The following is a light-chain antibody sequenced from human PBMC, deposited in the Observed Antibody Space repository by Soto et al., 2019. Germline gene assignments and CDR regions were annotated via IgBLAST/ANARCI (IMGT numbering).Light chain of an antibody. Sequence: GERATRSCRASQSVSSSDLAWYQQKPGQAPRPLIYGASSRAIGIPDRFSGSGSGTDFTLTISRLEPEDFAVYYCQQYGSSPWTFGQGTKVDIK. J-gene: IGKJ1*01. CDR2: GAS. V-gene: IGKV3-20*01. CDR3: QQYGSSPWT. CDR1: QSVSSSD.